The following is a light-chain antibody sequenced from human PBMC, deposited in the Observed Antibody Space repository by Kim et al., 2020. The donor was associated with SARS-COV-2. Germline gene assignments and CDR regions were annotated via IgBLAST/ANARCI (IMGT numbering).Light chain of an antibody. CDR2: DVS. CDR3: SSYASSITYV. J-gene: IGLJ1*01. CDR1: SSDVGAYNY. Sequence: GQSITVSCTGTSSDVGAYNYVSWYQQHPGKAPKLMIYDVSKRPSGVSNRFSGSKSGNTASLTISGLQAEDEADYYCSSYASSITYVFGTGTKVTVL. V-gene: IGLV2-14*04.